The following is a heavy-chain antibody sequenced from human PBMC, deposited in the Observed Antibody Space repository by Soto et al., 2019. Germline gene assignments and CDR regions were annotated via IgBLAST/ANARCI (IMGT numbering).Heavy chain of an antibody. Sequence: QLQLQESGSGLVKPSQTLSLTCAVSGGSITSGNTYSWSWIRQPPGKGLEWIGSISLTGSTSYNPSLKCRVSMSVDKSNNQFSLKLSSVTAADMAVYYCARAVTPYFGTWFDPWGQGTLVTVSS. CDR2: ISLTGST. CDR1: GGSITSGNTYS. V-gene: IGHV4-30-2*01. J-gene: IGHJ5*02. CDR3: ARAVTPYFGTWFDP. D-gene: IGHD3-10*01.